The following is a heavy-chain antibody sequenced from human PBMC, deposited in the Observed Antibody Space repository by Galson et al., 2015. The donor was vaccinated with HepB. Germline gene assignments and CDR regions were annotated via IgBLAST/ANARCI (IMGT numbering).Heavy chain of an antibody. V-gene: IGHV3-30*18. Sequence: SLRLSCAASGFTFSSYGMHWVRQAPGKGLEWVAVISYDGSNKYYADSVKGRFTISRDNSKNTLYLQMNSLRAEDTAVYYCAKDLGPSNSKPLNWFDPWGQGTLVTVSS. CDR3: AKDLGPSNSKPLNWFDP. CDR1: GFTFSSYG. J-gene: IGHJ5*02. D-gene: IGHD4-11*01. CDR2: ISYDGSNK.